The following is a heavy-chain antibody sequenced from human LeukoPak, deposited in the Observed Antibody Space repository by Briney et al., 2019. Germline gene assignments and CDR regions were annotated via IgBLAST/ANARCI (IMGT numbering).Heavy chain of an antibody. J-gene: IGHJ4*02. V-gene: IGHV4-4*07. CDR1: GDSISRFY. CDR2: IYTSSGST. D-gene: IGHD5-24*01. Sequence: SETLSLTCTVSGDSISRFYWNWIRQPAGKGLEWIGRIYTSSGSTKYNPSLESRVFMSLDTSKNQFSLKLTSVTAADTAVYYCARHRYNYRDYFDYWGQGTLVTVSS. CDR3: ARHRYNYRDYFDY.